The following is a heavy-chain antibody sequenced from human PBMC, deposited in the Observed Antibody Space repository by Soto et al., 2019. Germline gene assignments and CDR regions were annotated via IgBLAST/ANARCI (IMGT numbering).Heavy chain of an antibody. CDR3: ANRRPHYFEY. J-gene: IGHJ4*02. CDR2: ILNNGVGT. V-gene: IGHV3-23*01. CDR1: LFTFSSYA. Sequence: VGPLRLSCSSSLFTFSSYAMSWVRQAPGKVLEWVSLILNNGVGTYYADSVKGRFTVSRDNSKNTLYLQMNSLRAEDTAVYYCANRRPHYFEYWGQGTLVTVSS.